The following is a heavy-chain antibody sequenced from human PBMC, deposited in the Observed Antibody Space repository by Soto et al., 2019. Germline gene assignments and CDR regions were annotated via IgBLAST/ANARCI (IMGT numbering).Heavy chain of an antibody. D-gene: IGHD5-18*01. V-gene: IGHV1-18*01. CDR3: ARDFGVYTAMAGPLYDY. CDR1: GYTFTSYG. Sequence: QVPLVQSGAEVKKPGASVKVSCKASGYTFTSYGISWVRQAPGQGLVWMGWISAYNGNTNYAQELQGRVIMTTATTTNTAYVELRSLRSDDTAVYYCARDFGVYTAMAGPLYDYWGQGTLVTVSS. CDR2: ISAYNGNT. J-gene: IGHJ4*02.